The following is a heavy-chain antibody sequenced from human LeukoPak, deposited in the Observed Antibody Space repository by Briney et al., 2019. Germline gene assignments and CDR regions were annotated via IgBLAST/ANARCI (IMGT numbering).Heavy chain of an antibody. CDR2: IIPIFGTA. D-gene: IGHD6-6*01. J-gene: IGHJ4*02. Sequence: GASVKVSCKASGYTFTSYYMHWVRQAPGQGLEWMGGIIPIFGTANYAQKFQGRVTITADKSTSTAYMELSSLRSEDTAVYYCARDPGYSSSSPYYFDYWGQGTLVTVSS. CDR1: GYTFTSYY. V-gene: IGHV1-69*06. CDR3: ARDPGYSSSSPYYFDY.